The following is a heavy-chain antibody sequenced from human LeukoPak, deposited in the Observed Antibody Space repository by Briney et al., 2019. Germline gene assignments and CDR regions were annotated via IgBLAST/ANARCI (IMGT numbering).Heavy chain of an antibody. J-gene: IGHJ4*02. V-gene: IGHV3-23*01. D-gene: IGHD2-2*01. CDR3: THGSMYQLDY. CDR2: IIGGAGGT. CDR1: GFSFSSHG. Sequence: PGGSLRLSCAASGFSFSSHGMSWVRQAPGKGLEWVSGIIGGAGGTYYADSVKGRFTISRGNSKNTLYLQMNSLRAEDTAVYYCTHGSMYQLDYWGQGTLVTVSS.